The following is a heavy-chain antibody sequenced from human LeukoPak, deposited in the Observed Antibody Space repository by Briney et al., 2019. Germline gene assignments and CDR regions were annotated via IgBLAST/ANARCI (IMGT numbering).Heavy chain of an antibody. CDR2: IYHSGST. CDR3: ASSMVRGATIDY. CDR1: GGSVSSGDYY. J-gene: IGHJ4*02. V-gene: IGHV4-39*07. D-gene: IGHD3-10*01. Sequence: SETLSLTCNVSGGSVSSGDYYWSWIRQPPGKGLEWIGSIYHSGSTYYNPSLKSRVTISVDTSKNQFSLKLSSVTAADTAVYYCASSMVRGATIDYWGQGTLVTVSS.